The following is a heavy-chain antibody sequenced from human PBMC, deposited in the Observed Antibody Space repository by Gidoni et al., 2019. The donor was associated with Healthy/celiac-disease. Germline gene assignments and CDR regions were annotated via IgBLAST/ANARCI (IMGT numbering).Heavy chain of an antibody. CDR2: ISGSGGST. V-gene: IGHV3-23*01. D-gene: IGHD3-22*01. CDR3: AKAHPTAIVVVITTFDY. Sequence: EVQLLESGGGLVQPGGSLRLSFAASGFTFSIYAMSWVRQAPGKGLEWVSAISGSGGSTYYADSVKGRFTISRDNSKNTLYLQMNSLRAEDTAVYYCAKAHPTAIVVVITTFDYWGQGTLVTVSS. CDR1: GFTFSIYA. J-gene: IGHJ4*02.